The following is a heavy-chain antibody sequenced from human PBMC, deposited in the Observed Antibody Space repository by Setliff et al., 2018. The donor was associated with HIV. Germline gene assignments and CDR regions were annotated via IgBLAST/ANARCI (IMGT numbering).Heavy chain of an antibody. D-gene: IGHD2-8*01. CDR2: FYPSGGT. Sequence: SETLSLTCTVSGVSMSDSNYYWGWFRRLPGKGLEWIGSFYPSGGTPYSSSLKSRVTISADTSKNQFSLELRSGTAGDTAVYYCARRAHSVYPPSWGPGILVTVSS. CDR3: ARRAHSVYPPS. J-gene: IGHJ5*02. CDR1: GVSMSDSNYY. V-gene: IGHV4-39*01.